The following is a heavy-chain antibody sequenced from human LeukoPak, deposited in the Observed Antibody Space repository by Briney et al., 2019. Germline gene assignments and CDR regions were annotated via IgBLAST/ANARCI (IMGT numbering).Heavy chain of an antibody. CDR1: GFTFSTYA. CDR3: AKGKVTAFLDWFDP. J-gene: IGHJ5*02. Sequence: PGGSLTLSCAASGFTFSTYAMSWVRQAPGKGLEWVSAISATGGTTYYADSVKGRFTISRDNSKNTLYLQLNSLRAEDTAIYYCAKGKVTAFLDWFDPWGQGTLVTVSS. CDR2: ISATGGTT. V-gene: IGHV3-23*01. D-gene: IGHD2-21*02.